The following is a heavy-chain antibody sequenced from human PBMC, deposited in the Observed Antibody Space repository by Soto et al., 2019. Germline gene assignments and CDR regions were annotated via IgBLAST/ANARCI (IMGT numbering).Heavy chain of an antibody. CDR2: ISGGGVAT. Sequence: EVQVLESGGGLGQPGGSLRLSCAASGFTFSSYAMSWVRQAPGKGLERVSAISGGGVATNYADSVKGRFTSSRDNSKNTLYLQMNSLIAEDTAVYYCAKGRESSGSYRPFDYWGQGTLVTVAS. CDR3: AKGRESSGSYRPFDY. CDR1: GFTFSSYA. V-gene: IGHV3-23*01. J-gene: IGHJ4*02. D-gene: IGHD3-22*01.